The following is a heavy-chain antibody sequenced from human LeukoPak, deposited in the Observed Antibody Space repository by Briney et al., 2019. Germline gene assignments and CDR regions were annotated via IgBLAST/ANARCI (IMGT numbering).Heavy chain of an antibody. CDR1: GFTFNRCW. CDR3: TSWGDTTAEYFQR. CDR2: INPDGRDT. V-gene: IGHV3-7*01. D-gene: IGHD2-21*02. Sequence: GGSLRLSCVVSGFTFNRCWMNWVRQAPGKGLEWVAHINPDGRDTYYVDSVKGRFTISRDNAQNSMYLQMDSLRVEDTAVYYCTSWGDTTAEYFQRWSQGTLVTVSS. J-gene: IGHJ1*01.